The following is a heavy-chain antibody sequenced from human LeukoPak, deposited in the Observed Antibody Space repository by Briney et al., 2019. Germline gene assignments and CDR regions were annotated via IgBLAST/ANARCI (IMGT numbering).Heavy chain of an antibody. CDR2: IKKDGSEE. Sequence: GGSLRLSCAASGFTFSTYWMDWVRQAPGKGLEWVGNIKKDGSEEYYVDSVKGRFTISRDNAKNSGYLQMNSLRAEDTAVYYCATGPLDYWGQGTLVTVSA. CDR3: ATGPLDY. V-gene: IGHV3-7*01. J-gene: IGHJ4*02. CDR1: GFTFSTYW.